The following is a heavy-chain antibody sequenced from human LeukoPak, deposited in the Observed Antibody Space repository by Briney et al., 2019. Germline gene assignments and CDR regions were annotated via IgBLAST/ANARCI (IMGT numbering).Heavy chain of an antibody. J-gene: IGHJ4*02. V-gene: IGHV4-39*01. CDR3: AALGGPGIAAAGIDY. Sequence: SDTLSLTCTVSGGFISSSSYYWGWIRQPPGKGLEWIVGIYYSGSTYYNPSLKSRVTISVDTSKNQFSLKLSSVTAADTAVYYCAALGGPGIAAAGIDYWGQGTLVTVSS. CDR2: IYYSGST. CDR1: GGFISSSSYY. D-gene: IGHD6-13*01.